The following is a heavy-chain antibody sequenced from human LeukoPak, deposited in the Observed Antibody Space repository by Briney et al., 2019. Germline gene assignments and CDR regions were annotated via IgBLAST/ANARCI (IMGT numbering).Heavy chain of an antibody. CDR3: ARDSRATEYSSGWYMSG. J-gene: IGHJ4*02. D-gene: IGHD6-19*01. Sequence: PGRSLRLSCAASGFTFSSYAMHWVRQAPGKGLEWVAVISYDGSNKYYADSVKGRFTISRDNSKNTLYLQMNSLRAEDTAVYYCARDSRATEYSSGWYMSGWGQGTLVTVSS. CDR1: GFTFSSYA. V-gene: IGHV3-30-3*01. CDR2: ISYDGSNK.